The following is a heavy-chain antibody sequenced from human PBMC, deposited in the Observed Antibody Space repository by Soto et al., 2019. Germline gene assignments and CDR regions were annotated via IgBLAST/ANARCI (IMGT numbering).Heavy chain of an antibody. Sequence: EVQLVESGGGLVQPGGSLRLSCAASGFTFSSYAMHWVRQAPGKGLEYVSAISSNGGSTYYANSVKGRFTISRDNSKNTLYLQMGSLRAEDMAVYYCARDGGGYYLDHWGQGTLVTVSS. V-gene: IGHV3-64*01. D-gene: IGHD2-15*01. J-gene: IGHJ4*02. CDR2: ISSNGGST. CDR3: ARDGGGYYLDH. CDR1: GFTFSSYA.